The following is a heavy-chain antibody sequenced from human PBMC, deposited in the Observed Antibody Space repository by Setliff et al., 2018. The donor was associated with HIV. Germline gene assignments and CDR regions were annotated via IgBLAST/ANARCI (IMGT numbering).Heavy chain of an antibody. CDR1: GFSLSNARTG. Sequence: KSGPTLVNPTETLTLTCTVSGFSLSNARTGVSWIRQPPGKALEWLALIYWDDDKRYSPSLQSRLTVTKDTSTNQVVLTMTNLDPVDTATYYCAHTQNYYDSSGYFFDYLGQGTLVTVSS. J-gene: IGHJ4*02. D-gene: IGHD3-22*01. CDR2: IYWDDDK. V-gene: IGHV2-5*02. CDR3: AHTQNYYDSSGYFFDY.